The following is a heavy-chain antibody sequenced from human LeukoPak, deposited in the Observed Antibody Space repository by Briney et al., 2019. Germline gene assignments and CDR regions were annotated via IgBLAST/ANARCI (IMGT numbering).Heavy chain of an antibody. Sequence: SETLSLTCTVSGGSISSSSYYWGWIRQPPGKGLEWIGSIYYSGSTYYNPSLKSRVTLSVDTSKNQFSLKLSSVTAADTAVYYCARTYTLDYGSGSSIDYWGQGTLVTVSS. J-gene: IGHJ4*02. CDR2: IYYSGST. D-gene: IGHD3-10*01. CDR3: ARTYTLDYGSGSSIDY. CDR1: GGSISSSSYY. V-gene: IGHV4-39*01.